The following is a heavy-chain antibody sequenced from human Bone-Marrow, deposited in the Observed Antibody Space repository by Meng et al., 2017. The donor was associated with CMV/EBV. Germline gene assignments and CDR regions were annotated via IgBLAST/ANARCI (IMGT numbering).Heavy chain of an antibody. Sequence: GESLKISCAASGFTFSSYRMSWVRQAPGKGLEWVANIKQDGSEKYYVDSVKGRFTISRDNAKNSLYLQMNSLRAEDTAVYYCARGALYYDFWSGYYTGYYYYGMDVWGQGTTVTVSS. CDR1: GFTFSSYR. J-gene: IGHJ6*02. V-gene: IGHV3-7*04. D-gene: IGHD3-3*01. CDR2: IKQDGSEK. CDR3: ARGALYYDFWSGYYTGYYYYGMDV.